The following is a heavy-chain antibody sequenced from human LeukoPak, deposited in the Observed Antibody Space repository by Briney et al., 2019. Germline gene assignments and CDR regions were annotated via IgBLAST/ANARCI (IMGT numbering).Heavy chain of an antibody. D-gene: IGHD4-17*01. J-gene: IGHJ4*02. CDR3: ARGYGDYFDY. CDR1: GGSISSYY. CDR2: IYYSVST. Sequence: SETLSLTCTVSGGSISSYYWTWIRQPPGKGLECIGDIYYSVSTNYNPSLKSRVTISVDTSKNQFSLQLSSVTAADTAVYYCARGYGDYFDYWGQGTLVTVSS. V-gene: IGHV4-59*01.